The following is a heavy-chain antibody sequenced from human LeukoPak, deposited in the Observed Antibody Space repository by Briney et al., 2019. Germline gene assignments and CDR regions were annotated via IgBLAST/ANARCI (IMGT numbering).Heavy chain of an antibody. V-gene: IGHV4-59*01. CDR1: WGSISRNY. D-gene: IGHD3-10*01. Sequence: SEALSLTFTGSWGSISRNYWGLIRQPPGKGLEWIWYISYSGRTNYNPSLKRRVTISLDTSKNQFSLKLTSVTATDTAMYFCARTRDSGSSDIWGQGTMVTVSS. J-gene: IGHJ3*02. CDR2: ISYSGRT. CDR3: ARTRDSGSSDI.